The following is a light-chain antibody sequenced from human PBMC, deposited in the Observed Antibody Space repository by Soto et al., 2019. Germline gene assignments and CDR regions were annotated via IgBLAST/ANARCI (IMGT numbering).Light chain of an antibody. CDR1: SSNIGAGYD. CDR2: GNS. J-gene: IGLJ3*02. CDR3: QSYDSSLSGSV. V-gene: IGLV1-40*01. Sequence: QSVLTQPPSVSGAPGQRVTISCTGSSSNIGAGYDVHWYQQLPGTAPKLLIYGNSNRPSGVPDRFSGSKSGTSASLASTGLQAEDEADYYCQSYDSSLSGSVCGGGTKVTVL.